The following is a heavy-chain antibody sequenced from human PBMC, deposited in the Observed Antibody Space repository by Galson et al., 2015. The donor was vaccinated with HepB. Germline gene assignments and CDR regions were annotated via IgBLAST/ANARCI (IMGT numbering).Heavy chain of an antibody. V-gene: IGHV1-18*01. J-gene: IGHJ6*03. CDR2: ISAYNGNT. D-gene: IGHD3-10*01. CDR3: ARVFGSGSPFSNYYHYYMDV. CDR1: GYTYSNYA. Sequence: QSGAEVKKPGASMKVSCKASGYTYSNYAITWVRQAPGQGLEWMGWISAYNGNTNYAHSIQGRITMTTDASTRTAYLELRSLRSDDTALYYCARVFGSGSPFSNYYHYYMDVWGKGTTVTVSS.